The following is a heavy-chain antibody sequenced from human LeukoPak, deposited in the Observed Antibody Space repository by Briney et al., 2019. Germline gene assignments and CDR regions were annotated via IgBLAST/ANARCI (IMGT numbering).Heavy chain of an antibody. V-gene: IGHV3-9*01. CDR3: AKGPLSVTRGYFDY. CDR1: GFTFDDYA. Sequence: PGGSLRLSCAASGFTFDDYAMHWVRQAPGKGLEWVSGISWNSDIIDYADSVKGRFTISRDNAKNSLYLQMNSLRADDTAFYYCAKGPLSVTRGYFDYWGQGTLVTVSS. CDR2: ISWNSDII. J-gene: IGHJ4*02. D-gene: IGHD4-17*01.